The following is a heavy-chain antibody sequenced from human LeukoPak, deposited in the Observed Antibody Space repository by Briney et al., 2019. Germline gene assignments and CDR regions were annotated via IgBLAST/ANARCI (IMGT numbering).Heavy chain of an antibody. V-gene: IGHV1-69*05. D-gene: IGHD6-6*01. J-gene: IGHJ4*02. CDR3: ARVKGPTYSTSDY. Sequence: SVKVSCKASGGTFSSYAISWVRQAPGQGLEWMGGIIPIFGTANYAQKFQGRVTMTTDTSTSTAYMELRSLRSDDTAVYYCARVKGPTYSTSDYWGQGTLVTVSS. CDR1: GGTFSSYA. CDR2: IIPIFGTA.